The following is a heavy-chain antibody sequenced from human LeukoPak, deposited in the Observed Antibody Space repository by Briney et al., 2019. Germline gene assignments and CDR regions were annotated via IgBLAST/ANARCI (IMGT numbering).Heavy chain of an antibody. CDR1: GFTLSSYW. CDR2: IKSDGSST. CDR3: ASPLVTIFGVVIPFDP. V-gene: IGHV3-74*01. J-gene: IGHJ5*02. Sequence: GGSLRLSCAASGFTLSSYWMHWVRQAPGKGLVWVSHIKSDGSSTSYADSVKGRFTISRDNAKNTLYLQMNSLRAEDTAVYSLASPLVTIFGVVIPFDPWGQGTLVTVSS. D-gene: IGHD3-3*01.